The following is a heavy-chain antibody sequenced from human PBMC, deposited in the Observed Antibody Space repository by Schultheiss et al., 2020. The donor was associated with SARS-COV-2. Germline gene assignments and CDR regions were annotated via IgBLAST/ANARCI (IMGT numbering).Heavy chain of an antibody. CDR2: IYYSGST. J-gene: IGHJ1*01. CDR3: ARGRRRWVSGYAEYFQH. CDR1: AGSVGGYY. V-gene: IGHV4-59*02. Sequence: SETLSLTCTFSAGSVGGYYWHWIRQPPGKGLEWIGYIYYSGSTNYNPSLKSRVTISVDTSKNQFSLKLSSVTAADTAVYYCARGRRRWVSGYAEYFQHWGQGTLVTVSS. D-gene: IGHD3-22*01.